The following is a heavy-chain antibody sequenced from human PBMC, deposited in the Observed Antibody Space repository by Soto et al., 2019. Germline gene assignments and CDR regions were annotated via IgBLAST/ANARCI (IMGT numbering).Heavy chain of an antibody. CDR2: ISRDNNYI. Sequence: EVQLVESGGGLVKPGGSVRLSCVASGFIFTDYSMLWVRQAPGKGLEWVSSISRDNNYIYYADSVKGRFTISRDNAKNSLFLHVNTLRPEDTAVYYCARGRTCTGASCYGGGDYWGQGTLVTVSS. V-gene: IGHV3-21*01. D-gene: IGHD2-15*01. CDR1: GFIFTDYS. J-gene: IGHJ4*02. CDR3: ARGRTCTGASCYGGGDY.